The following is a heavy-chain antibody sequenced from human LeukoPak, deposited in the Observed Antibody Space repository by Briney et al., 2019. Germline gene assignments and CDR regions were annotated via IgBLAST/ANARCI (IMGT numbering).Heavy chain of an antibody. D-gene: IGHD6-13*01. CDR1: GRSNSSYY. CDR3: ARTAGTLLDY. CDR2: IYTSGST. Sequence: SETQSLTCTVSGRSNSSYYWSWIRQPAGNGLEWIGRIYTSGSTNYNPSLKSRVTMSVDTSKNQFSQKLSSVTAADTAVYYRARTAGTLLDYWGQGTLVTVSS. V-gene: IGHV4-4*07. J-gene: IGHJ4*02.